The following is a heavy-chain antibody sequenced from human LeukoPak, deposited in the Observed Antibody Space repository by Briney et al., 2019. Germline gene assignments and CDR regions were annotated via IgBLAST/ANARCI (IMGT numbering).Heavy chain of an antibody. J-gene: IGHJ5*02. D-gene: IGHD3-10*01. CDR3: AKNGEVLSWFDP. CDR1: GFTFSSYA. V-gene: IGHV3-23*01. Sequence: PGGSLRLSCAASGFTFSSYAMSWVRQAPGRGLEWVSAISASGDRTYYADSVKGRFTIPRDNSKNTLYLQMNSLRAEDTAVYSCAKNGEVLSWFDPWGQGTLVTVSS. CDR2: ISASGDRT.